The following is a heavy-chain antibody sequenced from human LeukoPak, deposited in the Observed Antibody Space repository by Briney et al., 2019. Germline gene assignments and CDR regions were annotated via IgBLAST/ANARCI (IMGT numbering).Heavy chain of an antibody. CDR2: ISGSGGST. D-gene: IGHD2-2*01. V-gene: IGHV3-23*01. CDR1: GFTFSSYA. Sequence: GGSLRLSCAASGFTFSSYAMTWVRQAPGKRLEWVSAISGSGGSTYYADSVKGRFTISRDNSKNTLYLQMNSLRAEDTAVYYCAKDSLGYCSSTSCYVVWGQGTLVTVSS. J-gene: IGHJ4*02. CDR3: AKDSLGYCSSTSCYVV.